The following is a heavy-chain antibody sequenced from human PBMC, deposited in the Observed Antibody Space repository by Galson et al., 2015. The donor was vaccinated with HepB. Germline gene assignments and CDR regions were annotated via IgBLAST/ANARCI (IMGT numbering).Heavy chain of an antibody. V-gene: IGHV7-4-1*02. Sequence: SVKVSCKASGYTLTGYVMNWVRQAPGHGLEWMGWMNTNTGKPTYAPGIAGRFVFSLDTSVTTADLQISSLETDDTAVYYCARSPLRFLDWLPYYDYYYMDVWGEGTTVTVSS. CDR1: GYTLTGYV. CDR3: ARSPLRFLDWLPYYDYYYMDV. CDR2: MNTNTGKP. D-gene: IGHD3-3*01. J-gene: IGHJ6*03.